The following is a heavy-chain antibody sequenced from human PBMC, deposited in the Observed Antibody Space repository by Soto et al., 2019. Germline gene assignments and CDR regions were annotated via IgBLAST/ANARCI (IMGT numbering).Heavy chain of an antibody. CDR2: IKQDGSEN. CDR3: AKTGYSYGRTGPYDY. Sequence: PGGSLRLSCAASGFTFSSYWMSWVRQAPGKGLEWVANIKQDGSENYYVDSVRGRFTISRDNAKNSLYLQMNSLRAEDTAVYYCAKTGYSYGRTGPYDYWGQGTLVTVSS. J-gene: IGHJ4*02. D-gene: IGHD5-18*01. V-gene: IGHV3-7*03. CDR1: GFTFSSYW.